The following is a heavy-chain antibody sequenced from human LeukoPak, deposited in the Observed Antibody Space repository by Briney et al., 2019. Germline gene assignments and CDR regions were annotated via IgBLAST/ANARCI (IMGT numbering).Heavy chain of an antibody. V-gene: IGHV4-4*07. J-gene: IGHJ6*02. D-gene: IGHD6-19*01. CDR1: GGSISNYY. CDR2: IYSSGTT. CDR3: ARVSPIAVAGSSYYYAMDV. Sequence: SETLSLTCNVSGGSISNYYWTWIRQPAGKGLEWIGRIYSSGTTTYNPSLTSRVAMSVDTSRNQFSLKLSSVTAADSAVYYCARVSPIAVAGSSYYYAMDVWGQGTTVTVSS.